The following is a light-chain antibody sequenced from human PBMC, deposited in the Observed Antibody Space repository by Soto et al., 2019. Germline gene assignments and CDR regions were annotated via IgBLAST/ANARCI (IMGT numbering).Light chain of an antibody. V-gene: IGKV1-16*02. CDR1: QGVGTS. CDR3: LQYKFYPFT. J-gene: IGKJ3*01. CDR2: DAS. Sequence: DIQMTQSPSSLSASVGDRVTITCRASQGVGTSLAWIQQKPGKAPKRLIYDASTLQSGVPSEFSGTGSGTAFTLTLSSLQPEDFATYYCLQYKFYPFTFGPGTKVEVK.